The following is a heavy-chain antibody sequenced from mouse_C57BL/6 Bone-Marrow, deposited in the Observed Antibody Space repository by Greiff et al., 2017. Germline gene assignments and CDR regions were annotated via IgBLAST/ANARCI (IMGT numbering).Heavy chain of an antibody. V-gene: IGHV5-4*01. Sequence: EVKLMESGGGLVKPGGSLKLSCAASGFTFSSYAVSWVRQTPEKRLEWVATISDGGSYTYYPDNVKGRFTISRDNAKNNLYLQMSHLKSEDTAMYYCARDLRPYYFDYWGQGTTLTVS. CDR2: ISDGGSYT. J-gene: IGHJ2*01. CDR3: ARDLRPYYFDY. D-gene: IGHD3-2*02. CDR1: GFTFSSYA.